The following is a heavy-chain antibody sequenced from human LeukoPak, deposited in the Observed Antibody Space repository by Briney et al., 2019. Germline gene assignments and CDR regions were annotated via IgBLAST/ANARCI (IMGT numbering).Heavy chain of an antibody. CDR1: GYTFTSYG. D-gene: IGHD3-16*02. CDR3: ARWRSYGWGSYRYRDGDY. J-gene: IGHJ4*02. Sequence: GASVKVSCKASGYTFTSYGISWVRQAPGQGLEWMGWISAYNGNTNYEPKLQGRVTMTTDTSTSTAYMELRSLRSDDTVVYYCARWRSYGWGSYRYRDGDYWGQGTLVTVSS. CDR2: ISAYNGNT. V-gene: IGHV1-18*04.